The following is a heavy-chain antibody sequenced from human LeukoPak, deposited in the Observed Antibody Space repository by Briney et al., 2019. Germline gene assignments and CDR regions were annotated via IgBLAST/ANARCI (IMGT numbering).Heavy chain of an antibody. CDR2: IYSDNT. CDR1: GFTVSSNS. Sequence: GGSLRLSCTVSGFTVSSNSMSWVRQAPGKGLEWVSFIYSDNTHYSDSVKGRFTISRDNSKNTLYLQMNSLRAEDTAVYYCARTGLGMYSFDSWGQGTLVTVSS. CDR3: ARTGLGMYSFDS. J-gene: IGHJ4*02. V-gene: IGHV3-53*01. D-gene: IGHD3/OR15-3a*01.